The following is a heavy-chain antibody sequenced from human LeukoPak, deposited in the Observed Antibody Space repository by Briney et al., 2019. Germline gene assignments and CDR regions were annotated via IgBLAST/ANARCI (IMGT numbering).Heavy chain of an antibody. Sequence: ASVKVSCKASGYTFTTYGISWVRQAPGQGLEWMGWISVYNGNTKYAQKLQGRVTMTTDTSTSTAYMELRSLRSDDTAVYYCARDLGYYGSGSSPSDYWGQGTLVTVSS. J-gene: IGHJ4*02. CDR1: GYTFTTYG. V-gene: IGHV1-18*01. CDR2: ISVYNGNT. CDR3: ARDLGYYGSGSSPSDY. D-gene: IGHD3-10*01.